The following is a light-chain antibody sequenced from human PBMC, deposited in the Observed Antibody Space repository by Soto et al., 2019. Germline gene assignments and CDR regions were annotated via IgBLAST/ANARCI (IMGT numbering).Light chain of an antibody. Sequence: EIVMTQSPATLSVSPGERATLSCSASQSGGSSLAWYQQKPGQAPRLIIYGASTRATGIPARFSGSGSGTEFTLTISSLQSEDFAVYYCLQHNNWPFTFGQGAKLEIK. CDR3: LQHNNWPFT. CDR1: QSGGSS. CDR2: GAS. J-gene: IGKJ2*01. V-gene: IGKV3-15*01.